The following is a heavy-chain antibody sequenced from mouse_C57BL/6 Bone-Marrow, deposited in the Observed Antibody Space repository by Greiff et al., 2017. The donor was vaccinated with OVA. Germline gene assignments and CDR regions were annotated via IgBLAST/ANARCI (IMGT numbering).Heavy chain of an antibody. V-gene: IGHV14-4*01. CDR2: IDPENGDT. J-gene: IGHJ2*01. CDR3: TSYCNFDY. CDR1: GLDIKDDY. D-gene: IGHD6-5*01. Sequence: EVQLQESGAELVRPGASVKLSCTASGLDIKDDYMHWVKQRPEQGLEWIGWIDPENGDTEYASKFQGKATITADTSSNTAYLQLSSLTSEDTAVYYCTSYCNFDYWGQGPTLTVSS.